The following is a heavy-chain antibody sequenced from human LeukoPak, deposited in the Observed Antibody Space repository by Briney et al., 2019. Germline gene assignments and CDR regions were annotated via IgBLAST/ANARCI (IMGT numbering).Heavy chain of an antibody. CDR2: MNPNSGNT. CDR1: GYTFTSYD. D-gene: IGHD6-13*01. V-gene: IGHV1-8*01. Sequence: GASVKVPCEASGYTFTSYDINWVRQATGQGLEWMGWMNPNSGNTGYAQKFQGRVTMTRNTSISTAYMELSSLRSEDTAVYYCARGIAAAEVWFDPWGQGTLVAVSS. J-gene: IGHJ5*02. CDR3: ARGIAAAEVWFDP.